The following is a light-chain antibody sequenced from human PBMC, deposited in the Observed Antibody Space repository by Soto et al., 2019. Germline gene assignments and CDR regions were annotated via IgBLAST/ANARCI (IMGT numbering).Light chain of an antibody. CDR1: QDISNY. V-gene: IGKV1-33*01. CDR3: QQYDNLPYT. CDR2: AAS. Sequence: DIQMTQSPSSLSASVGDRVTITCQASQDISNYLNWYQQKPGKAPKLLIHAASNLETGVPSRFSGSGSGTDFTFSISSLQPEDIATYYCQQYDNLPYTFGHGTKVEIK. J-gene: IGKJ2*01.